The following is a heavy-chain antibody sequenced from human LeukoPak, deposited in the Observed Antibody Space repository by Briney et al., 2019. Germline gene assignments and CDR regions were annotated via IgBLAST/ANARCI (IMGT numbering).Heavy chain of an antibody. CDR2: IYYSGST. D-gene: IGHD5-12*01. J-gene: IGHJ4*02. V-gene: IGHV4-59*01. Sequence: SETLSLTCTVSGGSISSYYWSWIRQPLGKGLEWIGYIYYSGSTNYNPSLKSRVTISVDTSKNQFSLKLSSVTAADTAVYYCARVGYSGYDFPDYWGQGTLVTVSS. CDR1: GGSISSYY. CDR3: ARVGYSGYDFPDY.